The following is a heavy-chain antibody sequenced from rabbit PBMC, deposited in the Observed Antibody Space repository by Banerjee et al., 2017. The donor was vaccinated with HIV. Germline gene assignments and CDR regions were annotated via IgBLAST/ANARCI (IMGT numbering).Heavy chain of an antibody. Sequence: QEQLEESGGDLVKPEGSLTLTCTASGFTINNNYWACWVRQAPGKGLEWIACIGGGTGNTAYATWAKGRFTISKTSSTTVTLQMTSLTAADTATYFCARDKYDAGYSGYGMDLWGPGTLVTVS. D-gene: IGHD4-2*01. CDR3: ARDKYDAGYSGYGMDL. V-gene: IGHV1S45*01. J-gene: IGHJ6*01. CDR1: GFTINNNYW. CDR2: IGGGTGNT.